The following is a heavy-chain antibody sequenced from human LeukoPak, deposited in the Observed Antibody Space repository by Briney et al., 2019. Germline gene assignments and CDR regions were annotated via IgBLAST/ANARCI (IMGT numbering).Heavy chain of an antibody. D-gene: IGHD3-22*01. Sequence: GGSLRLSCAPSGFTLSSNYMSWVPQSRGRGVERVSDLYTGGSTYYADSVKGRFTISRDNSKNTLYLQMNSLRAEDTAVYYCARDLGRYDSNQGPLDAFDIWGQGTMVTVSS. CDR3: ARDLGRYDSNQGPLDAFDI. CDR2: LYTGGST. V-gene: IGHV3-53*01. CDR1: GFTLSSNY. J-gene: IGHJ3*02.